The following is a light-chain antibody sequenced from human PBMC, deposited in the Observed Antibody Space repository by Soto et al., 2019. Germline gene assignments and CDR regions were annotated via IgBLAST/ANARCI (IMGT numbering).Light chain of an antibody. V-gene: IGLV2-8*01. CDR3: SAYAGNNKLV. CDR2: EVS. CDR1: SSDVGAYKY. J-gene: IGLJ2*01. Sequence: QSALTQPPSASGSPGQSVTVSCTGTSSDVGAYKYVSWYQHQPGKAPKLMIYEVSKRPSGVPDRFSGSKSGNTASLTVSWLQAEDEADYYCSAYAGNNKLVFGGGTKVTVL.